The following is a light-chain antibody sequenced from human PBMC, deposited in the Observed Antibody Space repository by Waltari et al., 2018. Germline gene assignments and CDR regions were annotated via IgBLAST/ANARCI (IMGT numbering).Light chain of an antibody. J-gene: IGKJ5*01. CDR3: QQYNNWPPIT. Sequence: ETVMTQSPASLSVSPGEGAILSCRASQNVSSKLAWYQQKPGQAPRLLIFGASTRATGIPARSSGSGSGTEFTLTISSLQSEDFAVYYCQQYNNWPPITFGQGTRLEIK. CDR2: GAS. CDR1: QNVSSK. V-gene: IGKV3-15*01.